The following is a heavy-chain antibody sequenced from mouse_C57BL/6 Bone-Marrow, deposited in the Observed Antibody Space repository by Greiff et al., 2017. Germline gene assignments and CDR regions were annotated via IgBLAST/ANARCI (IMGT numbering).Heavy chain of an antibody. J-gene: IGHJ1*03. Sequence: QVQLKQPGAELVLPGASVKLSCKASGYTFTSYWMHWVKQRPGQGLEWIGEIDPSDSYTNYNQKFKGKSTLTVDKSSSTAYMQLSSLTSEDSAVYYCARPGGSSYWYFDVWGTGTTVTVSS. CDR1: GYTFTSYW. CDR3: ARPGGSSYWYFDV. CDR2: IDPSDSYT. D-gene: IGHD1-1*01. V-gene: IGHV1-69*01.